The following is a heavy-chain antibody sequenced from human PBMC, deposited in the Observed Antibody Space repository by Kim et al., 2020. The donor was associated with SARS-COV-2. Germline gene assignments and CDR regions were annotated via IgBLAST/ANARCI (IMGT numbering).Heavy chain of an antibody. CDR3: ARGSGNECGDQLDC. D-gene: IGHD2-21*01. J-gene: IGHJ4*02. CDR2: ISGSGTRT. V-gene: IGHV3-23*02. CDR1: GFTFSRYA. Sequence: GGSLRLSCAASGFTFSRYAMSWVRQAPGEGLEWVSGISGSGTRTYYGDSVKGRCSISRDNARNTVTLQLNSLRAEDTAVYYCARGSGNECGDQLDCWGQGTLVTVSS.